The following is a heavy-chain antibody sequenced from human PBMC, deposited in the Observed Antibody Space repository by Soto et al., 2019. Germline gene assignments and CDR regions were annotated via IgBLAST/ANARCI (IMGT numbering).Heavy chain of an antibody. V-gene: IGHV3-33*01. Sequence: GGSLRLSCAASGFTFSSYGMHWVRQAPGKGLEWVAVIWYDGSNKYYADSVKGRFTISRDNSKNTLYLQMNSLRAEDTAVYYCAREVVVLAASHYTHYYYGMDVWGQGTTVTVSS. D-gene: IGHD2-2*01. J-gene: IGHJ6*02. CDR3: AREVVVLAASHYTHYYYGMDV. CDR2: IWYDGSNK. CDR1: GFTFSSYG.